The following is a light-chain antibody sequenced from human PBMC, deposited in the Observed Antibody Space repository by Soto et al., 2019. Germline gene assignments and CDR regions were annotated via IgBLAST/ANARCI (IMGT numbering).Light chain of an antibody. V-gene: IGKV3D-15*01. CDR1: QSVSSN. J-gene: IGKJ5*01. CDR3: QQYNNWLSIT. CDR2: GTS. Sequence: SAAVTSTISCRASQSVSSNLAWYQQRPGQTPRLLIHGTSTRATGVPARFSGSGSGTEFTLTISSLQSEDFAVYYCQQYNNWLSITFGQGTRLEIK.